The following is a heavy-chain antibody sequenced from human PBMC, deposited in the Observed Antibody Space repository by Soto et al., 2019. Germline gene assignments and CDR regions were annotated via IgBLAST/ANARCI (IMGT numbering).Heavy chain of an antibody. CDR3: AKVVGKDYCDYLSDSYYYGMDV. V-gene: IGHV3-23*01. CDR1: GFAFSSYA. Sequence: EVQLLESGGGLVQPGGSLRLSCTASGFAFSSYAMTWVRQAPGKGPEWVSSISGGGVSTFYKDSVKGRFTISRDNSKHTVYLQMNSLTGEDTAVYCCAKVVGKDYCDYLSDSYYYGMDVWGQGTTVTVSS. J-gene: IGHJ6*02. D-gene: IGHD4-17*01. CDR2: ISGGGVST.